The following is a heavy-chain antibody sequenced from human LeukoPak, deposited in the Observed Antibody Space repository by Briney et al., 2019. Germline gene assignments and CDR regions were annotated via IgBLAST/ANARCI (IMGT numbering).Heavy chain of an antibody. CDR1: GGSISSYY. V-gene: IGHV4-59*01. D-gene: IGHD3-9*01. J-gene: IGHJ4*02. CDR3: ARVGYDILTGYLYYFDY. Sequence: SETLSLTCTVSGGSISSYYWSWIRQPPGKGLEWIGYIYYSGSTNYNPSLKSRVTISVDTSKNQFSLKLSSVAAVDTAVYYCARVGYDILTGYLYYFDYWGQGTLVTVSS. CDR2: IYYSGST.